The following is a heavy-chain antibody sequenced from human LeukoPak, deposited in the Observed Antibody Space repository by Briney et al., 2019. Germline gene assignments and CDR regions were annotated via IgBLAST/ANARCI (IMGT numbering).Heavy chain of an antibody. Sequence: ASVKDSCMACGYTLTGYYMHWVRQAPGQGLEWMGWINPNSGVTNYAQKFQGRVTMTRDTSISTAYMELSRLRSDDTAVYYCARVVAVAGTFFDYYYYYMDVWGKGTTVTVSS. D-gene: IGHD6-19*01. CDR3: ARVVAVAGTFFDYYYYYMDV. J-gene: IGHJ6*03. CDR1: GYTLTGYY. V-gene: IGHV1-2*02. CDR2: INPNSGVT.